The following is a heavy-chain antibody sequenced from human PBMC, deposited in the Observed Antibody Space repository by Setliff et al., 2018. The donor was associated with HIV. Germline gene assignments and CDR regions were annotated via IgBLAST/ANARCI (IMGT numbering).Heavy chain of an antibody. Sequence: LRLSCAASGFTFSSYWMSWVRQAPGKGLEWVANIKQDGSDKYYVDSVTGRFTISRDNAKNSLYLQMNSLRAEDTAVYYCAQITVMGYWGQGTLVTVSS. V-gene: IGHV3-7*01. CDR3: AQITVMGY. J-gene: IGHJ4*02. CDR1: GFTFSSYW. D-gene: IGHD4-4*01. CDR2: IKQDGSDK.